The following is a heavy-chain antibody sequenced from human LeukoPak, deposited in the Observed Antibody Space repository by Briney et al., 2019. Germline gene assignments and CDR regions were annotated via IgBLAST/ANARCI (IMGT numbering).Heavy chain of an antibody. CDR1: GFSFTSYG. D-gene: IGHD6-13*01. V-gene: IGHV1-18*01. Sequence: ASVSLSCTAYGFSFTSYGRSWARQAPGQGLEWMGCKSADNGNTNYEMKYQGRVTMTTDTSTSTIYMELRSLRSEDTALYYCANGTVRLARAGNEIDPWGQGTLVTVSS. CDR3: ANGTVRLARAGNEIDP. CDR2: KSADNGNT. J-gene: IGHJ5*02.